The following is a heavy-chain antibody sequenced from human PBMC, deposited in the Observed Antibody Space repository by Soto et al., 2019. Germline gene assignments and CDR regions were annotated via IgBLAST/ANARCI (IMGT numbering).Heavy chain of an antibody. V-gene: IGHV3-15*01. Sequence: EVQLVESGGGLVKPGGSLRLSCAASGFTFSNAWMSWVRQAPGKGLEWVGRIKSKTDGGTTDYAAPVKGRFTISRDDSKNTLYLQMNSLKTEDTAVYYCTTDPNVLRSLEWRPGTTDYWGQGTLVTVSS. D-gene: IGHD3-3*01. CDR2: IKSKTDGGTT. CDR3: TTDPNVLRSLEWRPGTTDY. CDR1: GFTFSNAW. J-gene: IGHJ4*02.